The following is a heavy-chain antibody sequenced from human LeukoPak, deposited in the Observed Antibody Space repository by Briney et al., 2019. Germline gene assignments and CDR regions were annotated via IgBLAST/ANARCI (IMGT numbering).Heavy chain of an antibody. CDR3: ARGPRIAEVGPRIRRAEYFQN. D-gene: IGHD6-19*01. CDR1: GFTLSSYT. Sequence: GGSLRLSCAASGFTLSSYTMNWVRQAPGKGLEWVSSISSSSTYLDYADSVKGRFTISRDNAENSLYLQMNSLRAEDTAVYYCARGPRIAEVGPRIRRAEYFQNWGQGTLVTVSS. V-gene: IGHV3-21*04. CDR2: ISSSSTYL. J-gene: IGHJ1*01.